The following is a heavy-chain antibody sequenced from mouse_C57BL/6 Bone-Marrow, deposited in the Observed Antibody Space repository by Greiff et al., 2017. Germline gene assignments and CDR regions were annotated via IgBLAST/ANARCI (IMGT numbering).Heavy chain of an antibody. V-gene: IGHV1-39*01. D-gene: IGHD1-1*01. CDR3: AIELYYGSSSY. CDR1: GYSFTDYN. CDR2: INPNYGTT. J-gene: IGHJ2*01. Sequence: EVQVVESGPELVKPGASVKISCTASGYSFTDYNMNWVKQSNGKSLEWIGVINPNYGTTSYNQKFKGKATLTVDQSSSTAYMQLNSLTSEDSAVYYCAIELYYGSSSYWGQGTTLTVSS.